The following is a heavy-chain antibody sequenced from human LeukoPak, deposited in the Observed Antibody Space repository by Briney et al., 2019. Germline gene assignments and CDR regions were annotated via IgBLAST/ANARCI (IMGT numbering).Heavy chain of an antibody. V-gene: IGHV1-69*06. D-gene: IGHD3-10*01. CDR3: ARYYYGSGSYSYYYYGMDV. J-gene: IGHJ6*04. CDR1: GGTFSSYA. Sequence: SVKVSCKASGGTFSSYAISWVRQAPGQGLEWMGGIIPIFGTANYAQKFQGRVTITADKSTSTAYMELSSLRSEDTAVYYCARYYYGSGSYSYYYYGMDVWGKGTTVTVSS. CDR2: IIPIFGTA.